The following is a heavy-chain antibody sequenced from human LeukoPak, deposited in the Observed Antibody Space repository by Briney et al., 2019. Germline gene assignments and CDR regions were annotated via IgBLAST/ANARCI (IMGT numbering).Heavy chain of an antibody. V-gene: IGHV3-23*01. CDR1: GLTFSNYA. D-gene: IGHD3-10*01. Sequence: GGSLRLSCAASGLTFSNYAMSWVRQSPGKGLEWVSLISPNGGVTYYVDSVKGRFTISRDNSKSTLSLQMNTLRADDTAIYYCAKGRSGSSTYDILDSWGPGTLVTVSS. J-gene: IGHJ4*02. CDR3: AKGRSGSSTYDILDS. CDR2: ISPNGGVT.